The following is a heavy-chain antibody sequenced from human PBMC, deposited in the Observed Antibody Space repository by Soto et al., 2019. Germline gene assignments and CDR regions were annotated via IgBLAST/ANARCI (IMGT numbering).Heavy chain of an antibody. CDR3: TRYTSTSRYSYFGMGV. J-gene: IGHJ6*02. CDR1: GFTFGDYA. Sequence: SLRLSGTGSGFTFGDYAISWSRQAPGKGLEWVGVIRSKAYGETKDYAASVKGRFTILRDDSKGIAYLQMNSLQSEDTGVYYCTRYTSTSRYSYFGMGVWGHGTTVTVSS. V-gene: IGHV3-49*03. D-gene: IGHD2-2*01. CDR2: IRSKAYGETK.